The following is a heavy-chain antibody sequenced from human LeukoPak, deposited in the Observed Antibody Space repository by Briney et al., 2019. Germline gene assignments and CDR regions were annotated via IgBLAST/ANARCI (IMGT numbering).Heavy chain of an antibody. J-gene: IGHJ5*02. CDR3: ARDLGEVVGAGPPSWFDP. Sequence: PSETLSLTCTVSGGSISSSSYYWGWIRQPPGKGLEWIGSIYYSGSTYYNPSLKSRVTISVDTSKNQFSLKLSSVTAADTAVYYCARDLGEVVGAGPPSWFDPWGQGTLVTVSS. V-gene: IGHV4-39*07. CDR1: GGSISSSSYY. D-gene: IGHD1-26*01. CDR2: IYYSGST.